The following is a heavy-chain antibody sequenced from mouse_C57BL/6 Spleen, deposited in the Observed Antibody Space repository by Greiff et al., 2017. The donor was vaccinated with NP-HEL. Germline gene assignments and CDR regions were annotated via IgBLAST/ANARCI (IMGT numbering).Heavy chain of an antibody. CDR2: IYPGDGDT. Sequence: VMLVESGPELVKPGASVKISCKASGYAFSSSWMNWVKQRPGKGLEWIGRIYPGDGDTNYNGKFKGKATLTADKSSSTAYMQLSSLTSEDSAVYFCATSYQLRVGFDYWGQGTTLTVSS. V-gene: IGHV1-82*01. J-gene: IGHJ2*01. D-gene: IGHD2-4*01. CDR1: GYAFSSSW. CDR3: ATSYQLRVGFDY.